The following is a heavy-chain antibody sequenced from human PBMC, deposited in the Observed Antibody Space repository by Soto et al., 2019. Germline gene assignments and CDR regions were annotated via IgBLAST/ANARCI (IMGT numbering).Heavy chain of an antibody. CDR2: ISGSGGTT. CDR1: GFTFNNYA. J-gene: IGHJ4*02. CDR3: AKCEKGWLQLVDY. D-gene: IGHD5-12*01. Sequence: EVQLLESGGGLVQPGGSLRLSCAASGFTFNNYAMTWVRQAPGTGLEWVSGISGSGGTTYYADSVKGRFTISRDNSKNTLYLQINSLRAEDTAVYYCAKCEKGWLQLVDYWGQGILVTVSS. V-gene: IGHV3-23*01.